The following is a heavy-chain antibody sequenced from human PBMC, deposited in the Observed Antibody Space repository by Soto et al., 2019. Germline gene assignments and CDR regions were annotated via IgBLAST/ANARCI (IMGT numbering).Heavy chain of an antibody. CDR2: IYPGDSDT. D-gene: IGHD6-13*01. J-gene: IGHJ6*02. Sequence: PGESLKISCKGSGYSFTSYWIGWVRQMPGKGLEWMGIIYPGDSDTRYSPSFQGQVTISADKSISTAYLQWSSLKASDTAMYYWVRDSSSGYGPGYYYYGMDVWGQGTTVTVSS. V-gene: IGHV5-51*01. CDR1: GYSFTSYW. CDR3: VRDSSSGYGPGYYYYGMDV.